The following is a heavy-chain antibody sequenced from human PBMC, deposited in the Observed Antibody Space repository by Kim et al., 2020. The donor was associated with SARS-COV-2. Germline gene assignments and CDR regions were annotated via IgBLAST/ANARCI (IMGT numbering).Heavy chain of an antibody. CDR3: ARGVGYKISGDAFDI. CDR2: INHSGST. D-gene: IGHD5-12*01. CDR1: GGSFSGYY. V-gene: IGHV4-34*01. Sequence: SETLSLTCAVYGGSFSGYYWSWIRQPPGKGLEWIGEINHSGSTNYNPSLKSRVTISVDTSKNQFSLKLSSVTAADTAVYYCARGVGYKISGDAFDIWGQGTMVTVSS. J-gene: IGHJ3*02.